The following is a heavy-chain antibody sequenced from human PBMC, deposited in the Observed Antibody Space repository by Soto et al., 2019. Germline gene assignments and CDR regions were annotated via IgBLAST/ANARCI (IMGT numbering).Heavy chain of an antibody. Sequence: GASVKVSCKASGGTFSSYAISWVRQAPGQGLEWMGWISAYNGNTNYAQKLQGRVTMTTDTSTSTAYMELRSLRSDDTAVYYCARNSGINWFDPWGKGTLVTVSS. CDR1: GGTFSSYA. CDR2: ISAYNGNT. CDR3: ARNSGINWFDP. J-gene: IGHJ5*02. V-gene: IGHV1-18*01. D-gene: IGHD5-12*01.